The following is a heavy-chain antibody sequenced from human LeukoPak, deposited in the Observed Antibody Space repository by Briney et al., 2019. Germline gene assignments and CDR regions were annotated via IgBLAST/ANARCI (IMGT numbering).Heavy chain of an antibody. Sequence: GGSLRLSCVASGFTLSSYAVSWVRQDPGKGRQWVSSLGISGDYAWYAGSVKGRFTISSDSSKNTLYLQMNRLGAEDTAVYYCARGGGGNSDFLTTYTGASLSFDYWGQGALVTVSS. CDR2: LGISGDYA. CDR1: GFTLSSYA. V-gene: IGHV3-23*01. J-gene: IGHJ4*02. CDR3: ARGGGGNSDFLTTYTGASLSFDY. D-gene: IGHD3-9*01.